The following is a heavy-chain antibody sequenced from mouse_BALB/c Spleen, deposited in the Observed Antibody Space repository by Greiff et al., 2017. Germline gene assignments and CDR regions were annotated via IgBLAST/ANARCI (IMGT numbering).Heavy chain of an antibody. CDR3: NAGNYFAMDY. J-gene: IGHJ4*01. CDR2: IDPENGDT. CDR1: GFNIKDYY. V-gene: IGHV14-4*02. Sequence: EVKLMESGAELVRSGASVKLSCTASGFNIKDYYMHWVKQRPEQGLEWIGWIDPENGDTEYAPKFQGKATMTADTSSNTAYLQLSSLTSEDTAVYYCNAGNYFAMDYWGQGTSVTVSS. D-gene: IGHD2-1*01.